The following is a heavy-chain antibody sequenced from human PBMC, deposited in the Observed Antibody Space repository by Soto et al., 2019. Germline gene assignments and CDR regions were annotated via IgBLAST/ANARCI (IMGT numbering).Heavy chain of an antibody. J-gene: IGHJ3*01. CDR3: ASGAHCGITTCPPGPPGPV. CDR2: ISDTGGAI. CDR1: GFTFRNYA. V-gene: IGHV3-23*01. Sequence: GGSLRLSCAASGFTFRNYAMSWARQAPGKGLEWVSAISDTGGAISYADSVRGRFTISRDNSKNTLYLQMNSLRAEDTAVYYCASGAHCGITTCPPGPPGPVWGQGTMVTVSS. D-gene: IGHD2-2*01.